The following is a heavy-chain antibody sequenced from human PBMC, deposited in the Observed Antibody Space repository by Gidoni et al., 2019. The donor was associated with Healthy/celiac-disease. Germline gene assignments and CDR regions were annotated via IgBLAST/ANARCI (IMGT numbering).Heavy chain of an antibody. CDR1: GFTFGDYA. CDR3: TRAGELEPFDY. CDR2: IRSKAYGGTT. Sequence: EVQLVESGGGLVQPGRSLRLSCTASGFTFGDYAMSWFRQAPGKGLEWVGFIRSKAYGGTTEYAASVKGRFTISRDDSKSIAYLQMNSLKTEDTAVYYCTRAGELEPFDYWGQGTLVTVSS. V-gene: IGHV3-49*03. J-gene: IGHJ4*02. D-gene: IGHD1-1*01.